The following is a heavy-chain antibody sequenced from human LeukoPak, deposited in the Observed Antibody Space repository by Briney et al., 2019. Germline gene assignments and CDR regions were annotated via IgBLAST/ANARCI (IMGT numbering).Heavy chain of an antibody. CDR1: GFTFSSYA. D-gene: IGHD6-19*01. V-gene: IGHV3-23*01. CDR3: AKDSFRSSSGVDP. CDR2: ISSSGGST. J-gene: IGHJ5*02. Sequence: TGGTLTLTCAASGFTFSSYAMTWVRQAPGKGLQWLSAISSSGGSTYYADSVKGRFTISRDNSKNTLFLQMNSLRADDTAVYYCAKDSFRSSSGVDPWGQRTLVTVSS.